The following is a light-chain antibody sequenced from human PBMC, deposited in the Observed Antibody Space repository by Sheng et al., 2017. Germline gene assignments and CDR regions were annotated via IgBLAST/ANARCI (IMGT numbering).Light chain of an antibody. J-gene: IGKJ1*01. CDR1: QSVGSN. V-gene: IGKV3-15*01. CDR3: QQRYNWPWT. Sequence: EIVMTQSPATLSVSPGERATLSCRASQSVGSNLAWYQQRPGQAPRLLIYGASTRATDVAARFSGSGSGTEFSLTISSLEPEDFAVYYCQQRYNWPWTFGQGTKVEIK. CDR2: GAS.